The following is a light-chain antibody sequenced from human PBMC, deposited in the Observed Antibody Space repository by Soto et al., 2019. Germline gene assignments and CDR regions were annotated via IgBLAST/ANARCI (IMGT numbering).Light chain of an antibody. V-gene: IGLV4-69*01. Sequence: QSVLTQSPSASASLGASVKLTCTLSSGHSSYAIAWHQQQPEKGPRYLMKLNSDGSHSKGDGIPDRFSGSSSGAECYLTISSLQSEDEADYYCQTWGTGIPHVVFGGGTKLTVL. CDR1: SGHSSYA. CDR3: QTWGTGIPHVV. J-gene: IGLJ2*01. CDR2: LNSDGSH.